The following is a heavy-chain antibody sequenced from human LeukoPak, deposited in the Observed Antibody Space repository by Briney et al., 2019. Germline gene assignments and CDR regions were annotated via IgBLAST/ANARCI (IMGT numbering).Heavy chain of an antibody. CDR3: ARGDSSSWYRYVDH. Sequence: PGGSLRLSCAASGFTFSSYSMNWVRQAPGKGLEWVSYISRSGSTIYNADSVKGRFTISRDNAKNSLYLQMNSLRAEDTAVYYCARGDSSSWYRYVDHWGQGTLVTVSS. CDR1: GFTFSSYS. J-gene: IGHJ4*02. D-gene: IGHD6-13*01. V-gene: IGHV3-48*04. CDR2: ISRSGSTI.